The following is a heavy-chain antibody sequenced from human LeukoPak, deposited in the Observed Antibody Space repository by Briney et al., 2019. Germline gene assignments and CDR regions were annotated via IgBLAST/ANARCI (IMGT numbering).Heavy chain of an antibody. CDR1: GGSISNYY. CDR3: AKGRDGYNYYFDY. Sequence: ETLSLTCTVSGGSISNYYWSWVRQAPGKGLEWVSAISGSGGSTYYADSVRGRFTISRDNSKNTLYLQMNSLRAEDTAVYYCAKGRDGYNYYFDYWGQGTLVTVSS. J-gene: IGHJ4*02. V-gene: IGHV3-23*01. D-gene: IGHD5-24*01. CDR2: ISGSGGST.